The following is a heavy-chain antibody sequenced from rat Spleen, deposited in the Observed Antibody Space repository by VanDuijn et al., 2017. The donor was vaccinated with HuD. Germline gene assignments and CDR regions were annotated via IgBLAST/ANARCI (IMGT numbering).Heavy chain of an antibody. V-gene: IGHV2-15*01. CDR2: IWSGGST. J-gene: IGHJ3*01. D-gene: IGHD1-10*01. CDR1: GFSLTNYG. Sequence: VQLKESGPGLVQPSQTLSLTCTVSGFSLTNYGINWVRQPPGKGLEWIGAIWSGGSTDYNSALKSRLSISRDTSKNQVFLKMNSLQTEDTAIYFCTREGYNNWGAFAYWGQGTLVTVSS. CDR3: TREGYNNWGAFAY.